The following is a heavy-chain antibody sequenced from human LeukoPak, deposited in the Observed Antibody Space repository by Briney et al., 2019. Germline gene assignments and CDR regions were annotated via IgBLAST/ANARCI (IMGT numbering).Heavy chain of an antibody. D-gene: IGHD3-22*01. Sequence: GGSLRLSCAASGFTFSSYWMHWVRQAPGKGLVWVSRINSDGSSTSYADSVKGRFTISRDNAKNTLYLQMNSLRAEDTAVYYCASPTYYYDSSGEDDAFDIWGQGTMVTVSS. CDR3: ASPTYYYDSSGEDDAFDI. CDR1: GFTFSSYW. CDR2: INSDGSST. V-gene: IGHV3-74*01. J-gene: IGHJ3*02.